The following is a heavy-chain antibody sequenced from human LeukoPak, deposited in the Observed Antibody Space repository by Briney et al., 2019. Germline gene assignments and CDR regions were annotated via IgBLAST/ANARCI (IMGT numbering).Heavy chain of an antibody. CDR2: IYYSGST. J-gene: IGHJ5*02. Sequence: SETLSLTCTVSGGPISSYYWSWIRQPPGKGLEWIGYIYYSGSTNYNPSLKSRVTISVDTSKNQFSLKLSSVTAADTAVYYCARDHRPYQLLPKDTNWYDPWGQGTLVTVSS. V-gene: IGHV4-59*01. D-gene: IGHD2-2*01. CDR1: GGPISSYY. CDR3: ARDHRPYQLLPKDTNWYDP.